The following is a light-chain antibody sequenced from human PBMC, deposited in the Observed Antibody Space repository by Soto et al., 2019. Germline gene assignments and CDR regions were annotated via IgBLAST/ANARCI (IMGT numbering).Light chain of an antibody. Sequence: QSVLTQPPSVSGAPGQKVIISCTGSSSNIGAGSDVHWYQQLPGTAPKLLIYGNSNRPSGVPDRLSGSKSGTSASLAITGLQVEDEADYYCQSYDSSLRAAVFGGGTKLAVL. CDR1: SSNIGAGSD. V-gene: IGLV1-40*01. CDR2: GNS. J-gene: IGLJ2*01. CDR3: QSYDSSLRAAV.